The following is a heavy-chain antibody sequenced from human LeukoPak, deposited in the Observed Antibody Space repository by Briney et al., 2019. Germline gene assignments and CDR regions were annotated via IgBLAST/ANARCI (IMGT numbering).Heavy chain of an antibody. CDR3: ARVAYCAGDCHHMDS. J-gene: IGHJ4*02. Sequence: GGSLRLSCAASGFTFSDYYMSWIRQAPGKGLEWVSYISGSGGTMYYADSVKGRFTISRDNAKNSLYLQMNSLRAEDTAVYYCARVAYCAGDCHHMDSWGQGTLVTVSS. V-gene: IGHV3-11*04. D-gene: IGHD2-21*02. CDR2: ISGSGGTM. CDR1: GFTFSDYY.